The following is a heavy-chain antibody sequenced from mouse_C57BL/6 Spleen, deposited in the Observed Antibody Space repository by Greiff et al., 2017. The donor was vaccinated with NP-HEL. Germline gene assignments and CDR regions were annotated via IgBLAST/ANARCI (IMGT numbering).Heavy chain of an antibody. CDR2: ISSGGDYI. CDR3: TREDYGSFFDY. CDR1: GFTFSSYA. Sequence: DVMLVESGEGLVKPGGSLKLSCAASGFTFSSYAMSWVRQTPEKRLEWVAYISSGGDYIYYADTVKGRFTISRDNARNTLYLQMSSLKSEDTAMYYCTREDYGSFFDYWGQGTTLTVSS. J-gene: IGHJ2*01. D-gene: IGHD1-1*01. V-gene: IGHV5-9-1*02.